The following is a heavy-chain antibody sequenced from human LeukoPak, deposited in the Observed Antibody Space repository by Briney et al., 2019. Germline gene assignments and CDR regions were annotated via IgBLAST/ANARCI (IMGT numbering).Heavy chain of an antibody. Sequence: GGSLRLSCAASGFIFSNNIMNWVRQAPGKGLEWVSVISADGGDIYYADSVNGRFTISRDNSKNTLHLQMDSLRAEDTAVYYCAKDPPHSDRSIYSDNSWGQGTLVTVSS. J-gene: IGHJ4*02. CDR1: GFIFSNNI. CDR3: AKDPPHSDRSIYSDNS. CDR2: ISADGGDI. D-gene: IGHD3-22*01. V-gene: IGHV3-23*01.